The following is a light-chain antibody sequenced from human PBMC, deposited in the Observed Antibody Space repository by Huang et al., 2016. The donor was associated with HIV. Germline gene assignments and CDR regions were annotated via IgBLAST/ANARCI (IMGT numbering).Light chain of an antibody. CDR2: GAS. CDR3: QQYNNWPPYT. CDR1: QSVSTN. V-gene: IGKV3-15*01. J-gene: IGKJ2*01. Sequence: EIVMTQSPATLSVSPGERAILSCRASQSVSTNLAWYQQRLGQAPRLLIYGASTRATGVPARFSGSGSGTEFSLTISSLQSEDFAVYYCQQYNNWPPYTFGQGTKLEIK.